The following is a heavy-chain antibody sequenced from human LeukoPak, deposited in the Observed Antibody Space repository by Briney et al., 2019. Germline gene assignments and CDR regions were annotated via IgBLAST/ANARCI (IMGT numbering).Heavy chain of an antibody. Sequence: GGSLRLSCAASGFTFSSYSMNWVRQAPGKGLEWVSSISSSSSYIYYADSVKGRFTISRDNAKNSLYLQMNSLRAEDTAVYYCAREGTDILTGQAYYYGMDVWGQGTTATVSS. J-gene: IGHJ6*02. V-gene: IGHV3-21*01. CDR2: ISSSSSYI. D-gene: IGHD3-9*01. CDR3: AREGTDILTGQAYYYGMDV. CDR1: GFTFSSYS.